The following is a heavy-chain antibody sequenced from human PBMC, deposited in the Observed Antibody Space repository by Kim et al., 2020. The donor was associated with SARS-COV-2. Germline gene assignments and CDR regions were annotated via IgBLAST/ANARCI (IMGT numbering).Heavy chain of an antibody. CDR3: AKSGGGWYEGYCYYGMDV. D-gene: IGHD6-19*01. J-gene: IGHJ6*04. Sequence: GGSLRLSCAASGFTFSSYAMSWVRQAPGKGLEWVSAISGSGGSTYYADSVKGRFTISRDNSKNTMYLQMNSLRAEDTAVYYCAKSGGGWYEGYCYYGMDVWGEGTTVTFSS. CDR1: GFTFSSYA. CDR2: ISGSGGST. V-gene: IGHV3-23*01.